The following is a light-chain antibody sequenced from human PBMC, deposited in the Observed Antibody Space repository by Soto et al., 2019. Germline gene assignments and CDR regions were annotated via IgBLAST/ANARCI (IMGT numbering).Light chain of an antibody. V-gene: IGKV1-9*01. CDR3: RQSNNYFT. CDR1: QGLNTN. Sequence: IQLTQSPSSLSASVGDRVTITCRASQGLNTNLAWYQQKPGKAPKLLIYAASTLQKGVPSRFSGNGSGTDFTLTISSLQPEDFATYYCRQSNNYFTFGPGTKVDIK. J-gene: IGKJ3*01. CDR2: AAS.